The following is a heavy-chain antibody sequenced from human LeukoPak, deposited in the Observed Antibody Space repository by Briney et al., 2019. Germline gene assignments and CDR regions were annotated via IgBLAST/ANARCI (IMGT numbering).Heavy chain of an antibody. D-gene: IGHD2-2*01. J-gene: IGHJ4*02. Sequence: ASVKVSCKASGYTFTGYYMHWVRQAPGQGLEWMGWINPNNGGTNYAQKFQGRVTMTRDTSISTAYMELSRLTSDDTAVYYCARGRGSTSSNFDYWGQGTLVTVFS. CDR1: GYTFTGYY. V-gene: IGHV1-2*02. CDR2: INPNNGGT. CDR3: ARGRGSTSSNFDY.